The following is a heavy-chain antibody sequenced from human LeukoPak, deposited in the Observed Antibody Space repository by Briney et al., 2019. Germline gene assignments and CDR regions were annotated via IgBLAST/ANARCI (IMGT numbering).Heavy chain of an antibody. J-gene: IGHJ5*02. Sequence: TGGSLRLSCAASGFTFSNIWMTWVRQAPGKGLEWVGRIKRKAEGGTTDYAAPVRGRFTISRDDSKTTLYLQMNSLKAEDTAVYYCTTATSTTASWSWGQGTLVTVSS. CDR1: GFTFSNIW. CDR2: IKRKAEGGTT. V-gene: IGHV3-15*01. CDR3: TTATSTTASWS. D-gene: IGHD1-1*01.